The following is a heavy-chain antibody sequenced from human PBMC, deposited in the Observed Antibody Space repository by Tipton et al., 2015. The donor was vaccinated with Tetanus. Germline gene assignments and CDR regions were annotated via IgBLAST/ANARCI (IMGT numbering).Heavy chain of an antibody. D-gene: IGHD5-18*01. J-gene: IGHJ4*02. CDR1: GGSVRSTNSY. CDR2: IYYSGTT. V-gene: IGHV4-61*01. CDR3: ARGARGYTYG. Sequence: LRLSCTVSGGSVRSTNSYWSWLRQPPGKGLEWIGYIYYSGTTNYNPSLKSRVTISVDTSKNQFSLNLTSVTAADTAVYYCARGARGYTYGWGQGTLVTVSS.